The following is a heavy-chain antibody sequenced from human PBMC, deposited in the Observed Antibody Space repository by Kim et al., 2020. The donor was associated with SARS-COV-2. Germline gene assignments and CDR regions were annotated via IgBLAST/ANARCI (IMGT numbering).Heavy chain of an antibody. D-gene: IGHD3-3*01. V-gene: IGHV4-34*01. Sequence: SETLSLTCAVYGGSFSGYHWSWIRQPPGKGLEWIGEINHSGSTKYNPSLQSRVTLSLDTSKNEFSLKLTSVTAADTAVYYCARMGSIFGVVIARYYFDYWGQGTLVTVSS. CDR2: INHSGST. CDR3: ARMGSIFGVVIARYYFDY. CDR1: GGSFSGYH. J-gene: IGHJ4*02.